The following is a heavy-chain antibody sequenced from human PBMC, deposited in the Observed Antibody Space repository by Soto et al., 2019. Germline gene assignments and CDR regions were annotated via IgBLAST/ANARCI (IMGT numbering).Heavy chain of an antibody. CDR3: TRRGQDY. CDR1: GYTFTKYY. D-gene: IGHD3-10*01. J-gene: IGHJ4*02. Sequence: QVHLVQFGAGVKKPGASVKGSCETSGYTFTKYYMHCARQAPGQGRERMGAINPRNNRTSYERKFQGRLTVTRDTSTSTVYMELSNLRSDDTAVYFCTRRGQDYWGQGTLVTVS. V-gene: IGHV1-46*01. CDR2: INPRNNRT.